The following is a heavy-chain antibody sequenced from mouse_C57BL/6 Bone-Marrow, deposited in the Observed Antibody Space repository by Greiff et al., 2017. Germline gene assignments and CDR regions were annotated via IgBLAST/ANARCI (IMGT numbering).Heavy chain of an antibody. D-gene: IGHD4-1*02. CDR3: ARAPNWQRGYFDY. CDR1: GFNIKDYY. J-gene: IGHJ2*01. Sequence: EVKLQESGAELVKPGASVKLSCTASGFNIKDYYMHWVKQRTEQGLEWIGRIDPEDGETKYAPKFPGKDTIPADTSSNTAYLQLSSLTSEDTAVDYCARAPNWQRGYFDYWGQGTTLTVSS. V-gene: IGHV14-2*01. CDR2: IDPEDGET.